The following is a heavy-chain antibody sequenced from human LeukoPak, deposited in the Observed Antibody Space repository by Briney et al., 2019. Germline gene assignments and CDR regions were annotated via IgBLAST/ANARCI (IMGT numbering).Heavy chain of an antibody. V-gene: IGHV3-74*01. D-gene: IGHD6-6*01. CDR1: GFTFSSYW. CDR3: ARGLSGYASSLGY. Sequence: GGSLRLSCAPSGFTFSSYWMHWVRQAPGKGLVWVSRINSDGSSTSYADSVRGRFSISRDNAKNTLYLQMNSLRAEDTAVYYCARGLSGYASSLGYWGQGTLVTVSA. J-gene: IGHJ4*02. CDR2: INSDGSST.